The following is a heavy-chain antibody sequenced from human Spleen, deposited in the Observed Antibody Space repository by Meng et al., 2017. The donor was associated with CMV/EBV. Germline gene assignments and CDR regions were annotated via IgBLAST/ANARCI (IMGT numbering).Heavy chain of an antibody. CDR3: AKGSRWVDP. CDR1: GLPFRDFA. D-gene: IGHD2-2*01. J-gene: IGHJ5*02. Sequence: LSSAASGLPFRDFAMTWVRQAPGKGLEWVSVILTGRGGTHYIDSVKGRFTISRDDSKSTMYLQMNSLTAEDTAVYYCAKGSRWVDPWGPGTLVTVSS. CDR2: ILTGRGGT. V-gene: IGHV3-23*03.